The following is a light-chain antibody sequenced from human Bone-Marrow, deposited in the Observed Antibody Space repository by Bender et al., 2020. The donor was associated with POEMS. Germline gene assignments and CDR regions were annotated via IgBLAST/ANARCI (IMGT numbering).Light chain of an antibody. CDR2: DVS. Sequence: QSALTQPRSVSGSPGKSVTISCTGTSSDIGDYDYVSWYQQHPGKAPKFIIYDVSKRPSGVPDRFSGSKSGNTASLTVSGLQAEDEADYYCSSYSSSTTLGVFGTGTKVTVL. J-gene: IGLJ1*01. CDR1: SSDIGDYDY. V-gene: IGLV2-11*01. CDR3: SSYSSSTTLGV.